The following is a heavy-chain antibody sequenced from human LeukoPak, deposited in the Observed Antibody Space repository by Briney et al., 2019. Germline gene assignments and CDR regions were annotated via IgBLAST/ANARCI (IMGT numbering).Heavy chain of an antibody. Sequence: GGSLRLSCAASGFTFSSFTMIWVRQAPGKGLEWASSISHTDDPSHYADSVRGRFSISRDNAKNSLYLQMNSLRVEDTAVYYCTRDPNHPGYSSGWYYWGQGTLVTVSS. V-gene: IGHV3-48*04. D-gene: IGHD6-19*01. CDR3: TRDPNHPGYSSGWYY. J-gene: IGHJ4*02. CDR2: ISHTDDPS. CDR1: GFTFSSFT.